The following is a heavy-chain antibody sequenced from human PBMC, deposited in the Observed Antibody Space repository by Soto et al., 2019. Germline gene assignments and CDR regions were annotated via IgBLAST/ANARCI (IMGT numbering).Heavy chain of an antibody. D-gene: IGHD3-22*01. V-gene: IGHV3-11*01. Sequence: GGSLRLSCAASGLTFSDYYMSWIRQAPGKGLEWVSYISSSGSTIYYADSVKGRFTISRDNAKNSLYLQMNSLRAEDTAVYYCARDSNYYDSSGTEFKHWGQGTLVTVSS. CDR1: GLTFSDYY. J-gene: IGHJ4*02. CDR2: ISSSGSTI. CDR3: ARDSNYYDSSGTEFKH.